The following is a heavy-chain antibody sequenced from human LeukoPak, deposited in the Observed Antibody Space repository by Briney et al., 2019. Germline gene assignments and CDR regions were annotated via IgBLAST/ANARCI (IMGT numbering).Heavy chain of an antibody. Sequence: GGSLRLSCAASGFTFDDYAMHWVRQAPGKGLEWVSGISWNSGSMGYADSVKGRFTISRDNAKNSLYLQMNSLRAEDTALYYCAKSLLSADTAMVYFDIWGQGTMVTVSS. D-gene: IGHD5-18*01. J-gene: IGHJ3*02. CDR3: AKSLLSADTAMVYFDI. V-gene: IGHV3-9*01. CDR2: ISWNSGSM. CDR1: GFTFDDYA.